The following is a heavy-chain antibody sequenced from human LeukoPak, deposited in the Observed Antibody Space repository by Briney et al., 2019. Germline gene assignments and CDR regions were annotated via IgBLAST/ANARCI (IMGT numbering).Heavy chain of an antibody. CDR2: IKQDGSEK. D-gene: IGHD6-13*01. CDR3: ARHAGHSRYYYYMDV. V-gene: IGHV3-7*01. J-gene: IGHJ6*03. Sequence: GSLRLSCAASGFTFSSYWMSWVRQAPGKGLEWVANIKQDGSEKYYVDSVKGRFTISRDNAKNSLYLQMNSLRAEDTAVYYCARHAGHSRYYYYMDVWGKGTTVTISS. CDR1: GFTFSSYW.